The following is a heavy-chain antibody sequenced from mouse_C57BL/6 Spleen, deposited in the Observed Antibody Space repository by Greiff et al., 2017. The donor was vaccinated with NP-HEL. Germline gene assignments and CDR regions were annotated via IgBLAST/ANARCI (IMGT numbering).Heavy chain of an antibody. V-gene: IGHV1-42*01. CDR3: ARRVITTVVATDYYAMDY. D-gene: IGHD1-1*01. J-gene: IGHJ4*01. CDR2: INPSTGGT. Sequence: EVQLQQSGPELVKPGASVKISCKASGYSFTGYYMNWVKQSPEKSLEWIGEINPSTGGTTYNQKFKAKATLTVDKSSSTAYMQLKSLTSEDSAVYYCARRVITTVVATDYYAMDYWGQGTSVTVSS. CDR1: GYSFTGYY.